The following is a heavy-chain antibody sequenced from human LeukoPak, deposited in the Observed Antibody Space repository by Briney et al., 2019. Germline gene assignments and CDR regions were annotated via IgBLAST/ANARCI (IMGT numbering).Heavy chain of an antibody. V-gene: IGHV1-3*01. CDR2: INAGNGNT. J-gene: IGHJ4*02. D-gene: IGHD2-2*01. Sequence: ASVKVSCKASGYTFTSYATHWVRQAPGQRLEWMGWINAGNGNTKYSQKFQGRVTITRDTSASTAYMELSSLRSEDTAVYYCARAGGSCSSTSCYALFDYWGQGTLVTVSS. CDR3: ARAGGSCSSTSCYALFDY. CDR1: GYTFTSYA.